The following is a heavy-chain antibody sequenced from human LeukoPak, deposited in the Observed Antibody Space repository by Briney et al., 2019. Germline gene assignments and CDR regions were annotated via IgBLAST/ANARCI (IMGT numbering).Heavy chain of an antibody. J-gene: IGHJ3*02. CDR3: ARVVIAANPDAFDI. CDR2: ISSSSSTI. V-gene: IGHV3-48*02. Sequence: PGGSLRLSWAASGFTFSNYNINWVRQAPGKGLEWLSYISSSSSTIYYAHSVKGRFTISRDNAKNSLYLQMNSLRDEDTAVYYCARVVIAANPDAFDIWGQGTMVTVSS. D-gene: IGHD2-15*01. CDR1: GFTFSNYN.